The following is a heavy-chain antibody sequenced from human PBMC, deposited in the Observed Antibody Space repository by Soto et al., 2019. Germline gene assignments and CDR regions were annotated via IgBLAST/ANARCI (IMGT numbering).Heavy chain of an antibody. CDR3: AKDTYYYGSGSPKFDY. J-gene: IGHJ4*02. D-gene: IGHD3-10*01. Sequence: SLRLSCAASGFTFSSHAMSWGRQAPGKGLEWGSTNSGSGGSTYYADSVKGRFTISRDNSKNTLYLQMNSLRAEDTAVYYCAKDTYYYGSGSPKFDYWGQGTLVTVSS. CDR2: NSGSGGST. V-gene: IGHV3-23*01. CDR1: GFTFSSHA.